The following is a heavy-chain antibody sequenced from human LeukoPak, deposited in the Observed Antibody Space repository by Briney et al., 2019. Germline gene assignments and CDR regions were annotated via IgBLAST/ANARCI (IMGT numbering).Heavy chain of an antibody. CDR2: IYTNGST. J-gene: IGHJ3*02. Sequence: SETLSLTCTVSGGSISSYYWSWIRQPAGKGLEWIGRIYTNGSTNYNPSLKSRVTMSVDTSKNQFSLKLSSVTAADTAVYYCARYPTSYDSSGYPYAFDIWGQGTMVTVSS. CDR1: GGSISSYY. CDR3: ARYPTSYDSSGYPYAFDI. D-gene: IGHD3-22*01. V-gene: IGHV4-4*07.